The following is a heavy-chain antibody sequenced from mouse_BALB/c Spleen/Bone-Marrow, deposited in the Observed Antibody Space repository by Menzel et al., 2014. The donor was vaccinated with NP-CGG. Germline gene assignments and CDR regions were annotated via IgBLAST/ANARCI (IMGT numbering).Heavy chain of an antibody. CDR3: SRAYGYDAWFAY. CDR2: IGDGGSYT. Sequence: EVKLVESGGGLVKPGGSLKLSCAVSGFTFSDYYMYWVRPTPETRLEWVATIGDGGSYTYYSDSVKGRFTISRDNAKNNLYLQMNSLRSEDTSMYFCSRAYGYDAWFAYWGQGTLVTVSA. CDR1: GFTFSDYY. D-gene: IGHD2-2*01. J-gene: IGHJ3*01. V-gene: IGHV5-4*02.